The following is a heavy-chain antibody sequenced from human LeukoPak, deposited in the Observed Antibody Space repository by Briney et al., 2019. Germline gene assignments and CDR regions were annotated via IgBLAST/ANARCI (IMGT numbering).Heavy chain of an antibody. CDR3: ARDLGGRGTPVYYFDY. Sequence: PGGSLRLSCVASGFKFTDYAIHWVRQVPGRGLEWVAVVWFDGSYELYADSVKGRFTISRNDSRSTVNLQMESLRAEDTALYYCARDLGGRGTPVYYFDYWGQGTQVTVSS. CDR1: GFKFTDYA. J-gene: IGHJ4*02. V-gene: IGHV3-33*08. D-gene: IGHD4-23*01. CDR2: VWFDGSYE.